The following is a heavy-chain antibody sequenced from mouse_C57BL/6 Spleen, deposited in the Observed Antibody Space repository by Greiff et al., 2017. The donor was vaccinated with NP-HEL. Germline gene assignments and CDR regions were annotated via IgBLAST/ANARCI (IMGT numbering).Heavy chain of an antibody. CDR1: GYAFTNYL. J-gene: IGHJ3*01. D-gene: IGHD4-1*01. CDR2: INPGSGGT. V-gene: IGHV1-54*01. CDR3: ARLGRAWFAY. Sequence: VQLQQSGAELVRPGPSVTVSCKASGYAFTNYLLEWVKRRPGQGLEWIGVINPGSGGTNYNEKFKGKATLTADKSSSTAYMQRSSLTSEDSAVYFCARLGRAWFAYWGQGTLVTVSA.